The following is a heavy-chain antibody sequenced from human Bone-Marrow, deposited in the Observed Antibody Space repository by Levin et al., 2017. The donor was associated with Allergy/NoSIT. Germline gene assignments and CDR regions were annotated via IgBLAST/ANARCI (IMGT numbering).Heavy chain of an antibody. Sequence: KISCKASGGTFSSYAISWVRQAPGQGLESMGGIIPIFGTANYAQKFQGRVTITADESTSTAYMELSSLRSEDTAVYYCARSDNWNYYYGMDVWGQGTTVTVSS. J-gene: IGHJ6*02. V-gene: IGHV1-69*01. CDR2: IIPIFGTA. D-gene: IGHD1-1*01. CDR1: GGTFSSYA. CDR3: ARSDNWNYYYGMDV.